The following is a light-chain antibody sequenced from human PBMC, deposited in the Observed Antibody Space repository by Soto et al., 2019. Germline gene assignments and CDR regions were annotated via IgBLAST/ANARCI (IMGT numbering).Light chain of an antibody. V-gene: IGLV2-14*01. CDR3: SSYTSSSTLLYV. CDR1: SSDVGGYKY. J-gene: IGLJ1*01. Sequence: QSALTQPASVSGSPGQSITISCTGTSSDVGGYKYVSWYQQYPGKAPKLMIYEVSNRPSGVSNRFSGSKSGNTASLTISGLQAEDEADYYCSSYTSSSTLLYVFGTGTKLTVL. CDR2: EVS.